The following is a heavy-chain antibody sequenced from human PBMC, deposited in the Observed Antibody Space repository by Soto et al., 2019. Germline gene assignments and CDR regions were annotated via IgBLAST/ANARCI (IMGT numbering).Heavy chain of an antibody. CDR1: GFTFNTYG. CDR2: ILYDGSNE. CDR3: AKDCWSHGPGVGIIQPFDY. Sequence: GGSLRLSCAASGFTFNTYGMHWVRQAPGKGLEWVALILYDGSNEYYADSVKGRFTIPRDNSRNTLYLQMNSLRAEDTAVYYCAKDCWSHGPGVGIIQPFDYWGQRTMVTVSS. D-gene: IGHD3-3*01. V-gene: IGHV3-30*18. J-gene: IGHJ4*02.